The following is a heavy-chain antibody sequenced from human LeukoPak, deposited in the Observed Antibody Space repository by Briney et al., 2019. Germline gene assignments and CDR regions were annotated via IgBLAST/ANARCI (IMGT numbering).Heavy chain of an antibody. V-gene: IGHV3-74*01. J-gene: IGHJ3*02. D-gene: IGHD3-16*01. CDR2: IGNDGSDT. CDR1: GFTLSAYW. CDR3: ARGGFMHALDI. Sequence: PGGSLRLSCAASGFTLSAYWMYWVRQAPGKGPVWDAFIGNDGSDTNYADSVKGRFTISRDNAENTLYLQMNSLRVEDTAVYYCARGGFMHALDIWGQGIKVTVSS.